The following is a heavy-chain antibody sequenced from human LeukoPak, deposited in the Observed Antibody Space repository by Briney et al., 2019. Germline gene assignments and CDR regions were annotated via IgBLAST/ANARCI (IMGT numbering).Heavy chain of an antibody. CDR2: ISSSSSTI. D-gene: IGHD5-18*01. CDR1: GFTFSAYS. Sequence: PGGSLRLSCAASGFTFSAYSMNWVRQAPGKGLEWVSYISSSSSTIYYADSVKGRFTISRDNAKNSLYLQMNSLRAEDTAVYYCARRGYSYGGVFDYWGQGTLVTVSS. J-gene: IGHJ4*02. V-gene: IGHV3-48*04. CDR3: ARRGYSYGGVFDY.